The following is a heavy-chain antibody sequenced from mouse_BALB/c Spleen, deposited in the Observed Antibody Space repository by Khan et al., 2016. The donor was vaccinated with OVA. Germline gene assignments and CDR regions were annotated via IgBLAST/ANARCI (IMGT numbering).Heavy chain of an antibody. CDR2: INSGGST. Sequence: EVELVESGGGLVKPGGSLKLSCVASGFTFSSYAVSWNRQTTQKRLEWVVSINSGGSTYYSDSVKGRFTIYRDDARKMLYLQMSSRRSDDTAMYYCTRLVDYWGEGTSVTVSS. V-gene: IGHV5-6-5*01. J-gene: IGHJ4*01. CDR3: TRLVDY. CDR1: GFTFSSYA.